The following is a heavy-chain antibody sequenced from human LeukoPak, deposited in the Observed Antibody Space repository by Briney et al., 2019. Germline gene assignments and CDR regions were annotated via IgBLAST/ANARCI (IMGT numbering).Heavy chain of an antibody. CDR2: IIPIFGTA. CDR1: GGTFSSYA. Sequence: GASVKVSCKASGGTFSSYAISRVRQAPGQGLEWMGGIIPIFGTANYAQKFQGRVTITADESTSTAYMELSSLRSEDTAVYYCATGSGSYYGLRVWFDPWGQGTLVTVSS. CDR3: ATGSGSYYGLRVWFDP. D-gene: IGHD1-26*01. J-gene: IGHJ5*02. V-gene: IGHV1-69*13.